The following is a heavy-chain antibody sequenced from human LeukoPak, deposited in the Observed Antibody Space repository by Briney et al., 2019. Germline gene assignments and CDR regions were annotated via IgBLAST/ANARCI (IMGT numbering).Heavy chain of an antibody. D-gene: IGHD6-25*01. Sequence: GGSLRLSCAASGFTFSSYAMHWVRQAPGKGLEWVAVISYDGSNKYYADSVKGRFTISRDNSKNTLYLQMSSLRVEDTAIYYCARERPGSASAFDYWGQGTLVTVSS. CDR3: ARERPGSASAFDY. CDR2: ISYDGSNK. V-gene: IGHV3-30-3*01. CDR1: GFTFSSYA. J-gene: IGHJ4*02.